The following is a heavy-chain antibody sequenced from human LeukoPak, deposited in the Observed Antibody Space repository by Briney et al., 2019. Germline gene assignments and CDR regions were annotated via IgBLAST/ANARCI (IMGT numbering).Heavy chain of an antibody. CDR1: GFTFSSYE. CDR2: ISSSGSTI. J-gene: IGHJ6*02. Sequence: PGGSLRLSCAASGFTFSSYEMNWVRQAPGKGLEWVSYISSSGSTIYYADSVKGRFTISRDNAKNSLYLQMNSLRAEDTAVYYCARDPHLRFLDRYYGMDVWGQGTTVTVSS. D-gene: IGHD3-3*01. V-gene: IGHV3-48*03. CDR3: ARDPHLRFLDRYYGMDV.